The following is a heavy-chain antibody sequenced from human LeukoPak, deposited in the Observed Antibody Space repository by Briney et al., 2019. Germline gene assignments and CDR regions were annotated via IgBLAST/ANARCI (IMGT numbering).Heavy chain of an antibody. CDR3: ARSAPLDAFDI. Sequence: KFQGRVTITRDTSASTAYMELSSLRSEDTAVYYCARSAPLDAFDIWGQGTMVTVSS. V-gene: IGHV1-3*01. J-gene: IGHJ3*02.